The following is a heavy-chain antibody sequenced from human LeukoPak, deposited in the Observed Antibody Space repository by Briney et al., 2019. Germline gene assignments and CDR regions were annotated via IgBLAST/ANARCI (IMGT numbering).Heavy chain of an antibody. Sequence: GESLKFSCKGSGYSFATYWIAWVRQMPGKGLEWMGIIDPGDSDTRYSPSFQGQVTISADKSISTAYLQWSSLKASDTAMYYCARHGLDYGDFRRGWFDPWGQGTLVTVSS. CDR1: GYSFATYW. V-gene: IGHV5-51*01. D-gene: IGHD4-17*01. J-gene: IGHJ5*02. CDR3: ARHGLDYGDFRRGWFDP. CDR2: IDPGDSDT.